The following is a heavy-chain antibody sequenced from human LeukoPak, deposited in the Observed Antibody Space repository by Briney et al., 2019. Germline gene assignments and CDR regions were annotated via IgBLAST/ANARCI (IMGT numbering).Heavy chain of an antibody. CDR2: VNNDGSGT. J-gene: IGHJ4*02. CDR3: AREGDVVDTIGSFDY. Sequence: GGSLRLSCAASGFTFSRYWMHWVRQAPGKGLVWVSRVNNDGSGTNYADSVKGRFIISRDSAKNTLYLQMSSLRAEDTAVYYCAREGDVVDTIGSFDYWGQGTLVTVSS. CDR1: GFTFSRYW. V-gene: IGHV3-74*01. D-gene: IGHD5-12*01.